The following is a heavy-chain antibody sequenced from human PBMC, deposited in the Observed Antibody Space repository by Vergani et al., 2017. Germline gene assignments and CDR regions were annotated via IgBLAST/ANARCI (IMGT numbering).Heavy chain of an antibody. J-gene: IGHJ6*03. CDR1: GGSFSGYY. Sequence: QVQLQQWGAGLLKPSETLSLTCAVYGGSFSGYYWSWIRQPPGKGLEWIGEINHSGSTNYNPSLKSRVTISVDTSKNQFSLKLSSVTAADTAVYYCARVSTKPYYYYYMDVWGKGTTVTVSS. CDR3: ARVSTKPYYYYYMDV. CDR2: INHSGST. V-gene: IGHV4-34*01.